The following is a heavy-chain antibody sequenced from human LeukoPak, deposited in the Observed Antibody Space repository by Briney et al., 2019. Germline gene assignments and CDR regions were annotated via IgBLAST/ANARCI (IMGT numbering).Heavy chain of an antibody. CDR3: AREVRAAPEIYYYYGMDV. CDR1: GYTFINYY. J-gene: IGHJ6*02. Sequence: ASVKVSCKASGYTFINYYMHWVRQAPGQGPEWMGIINPSGGSTSYAQKFQGRVTMTRDTSTSTVYMELSSLRSEDTAVYYCAREVRAAPEIYYYYGMDVWGQGTTVTVSS. V-gene: IGHV1-46*01. D-gene: IGHD6-6*01. CDR2: INPSGGST.